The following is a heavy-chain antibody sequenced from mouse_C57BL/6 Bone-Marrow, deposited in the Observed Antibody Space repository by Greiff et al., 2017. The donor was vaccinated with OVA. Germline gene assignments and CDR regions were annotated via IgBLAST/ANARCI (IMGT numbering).Heavy chain of an antibody. CDR1: GYAFSNSW. V-gene: IGHV1-80*01. J-gene: IGHJ2*01. CDR3: ARGAY. CDR2: IYPGDGDI. Sequence: QVHLQQSGAELVTPGASVKFSCKASGYAFSNSWMHWVKQRPGQGLEWIGQIYPGDGDINYNAKFKGKATLTADTSSSTAYMQFSSLTSEDSAIYFCARGAYWGQGKTLTVS.